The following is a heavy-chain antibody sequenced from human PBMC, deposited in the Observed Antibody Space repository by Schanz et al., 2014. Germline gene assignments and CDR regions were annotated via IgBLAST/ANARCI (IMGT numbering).Heavy chain of an antibody. Sequence: EPLVVESGGGLVHPGGSLRLSCAASGFTFRNNLMHWFRQGPGKGLSWVSRIDGEGTDTRYADFVKGRFTISRDNAKNTLYLQMNSLRAEDTAVYYCTRILSSSCYDWGQGTLVTVSS. CDR1: GFTFRNNL. CDR3: TRILSSSCYD. D-gene: IGHD6-13*01. V-gene: IGHV3-74*01. CDR2: IDGEGTDT. J-gene: IGHJ1*01.